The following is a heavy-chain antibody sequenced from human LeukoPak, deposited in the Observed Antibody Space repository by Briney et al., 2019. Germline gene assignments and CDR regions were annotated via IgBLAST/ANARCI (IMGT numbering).Heavy chain of an antibody. Sequence: GGSQRLSCAASGFTFSSYAMSWVRQAPGKGLEWVSALSGSGGSTYYADSVKGRFTISRDNSKNTLYLQMNSLRAEDTATCYCAKALNYWYFDLWGRGNLVTVSS. CDR2: LSGSGGST. CDR3: AKALNYWYFDL. V-gene: IGHV3-23*01. J-gene: IGHJ2*01. CDR1: GFTFSSYA.